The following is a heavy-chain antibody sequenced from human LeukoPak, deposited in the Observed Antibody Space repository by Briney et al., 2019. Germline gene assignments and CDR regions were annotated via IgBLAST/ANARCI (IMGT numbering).Heavy chain of an antibody. CDR1: GGSISSSSYY. CDR2: IYYSGST. J-gene: IGHJ4*02. D-gene: IGHD3-3*01. CDR3: ARQIGGSQSDFDY. V-gene: IGHV4-39*01. Sequence: SETLSLTCTVSGGSISSSSYYWGWIRQPPGKGLEWIGSIYYSGSTYYNPSLKSRVTISVDTSKNQFSLKLSSVTAADTAVYYCARQIGGSQSDFDYWGQGTLVTVSS.